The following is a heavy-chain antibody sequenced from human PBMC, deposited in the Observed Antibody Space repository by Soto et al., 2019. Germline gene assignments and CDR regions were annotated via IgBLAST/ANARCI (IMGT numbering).Heavy chain of an antibody. CDR1: GFTVSSNY. CDR2: IYSGGST. J-gene: IGHJ6*03. D-gene: IGHD3-3*01. Sequence: GGSLRLSCAASGFTVSSNYMSWVRQAPGKGLEWVSVIYSGGSTYYADSVKGRFTISRDNSKSTLYLQMNSLRAEDTAVYYCASQGITIFGVVINYYYYYYMDVWGKGTTVTVSS. V-gene: IGHV3-66*01. CDR3: ASQGITIFGVVINYYYYYYMDV.